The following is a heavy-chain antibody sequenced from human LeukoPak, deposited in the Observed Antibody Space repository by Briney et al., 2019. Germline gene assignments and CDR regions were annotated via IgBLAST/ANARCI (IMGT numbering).Heavy chain of an antibody. Sequence: GGSLRLSCAASGFTFSSYWMNWTRQAPGKGLEWVASINHNGNVNYYVDSVKGRFTISRDNAKNTLYLQMNSLRAEDTAVYYCAAGYSSSWSTDYWGQGTLVTVPS. CDR3: AAGYSSSWSTDY. J-gene: IGHJ4*02. D-gene: IGHD6-13*01. CDR2: INHNGNVN. CDR1: GFTFSSYW. V-gene: IGHV3-7*01.